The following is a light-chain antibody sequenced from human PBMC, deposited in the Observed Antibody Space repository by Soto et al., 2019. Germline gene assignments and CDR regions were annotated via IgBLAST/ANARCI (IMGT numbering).Light chain of an antibody. CDR2: EVS. CDR1: SSVVGSYNL. J-gene: IGLJ2*01. Sequence: QSVLTQPASVSGSPGQSITISCTGTSSVVGSYNLVSWYQQHPGKAPKLMIYEVSKRPSGVSNRFSGSKSGNTASLTISGLQAEDEADYYCCSYAGSSTLVFGGGTQLTGL. CDR3: CSYAGSSTLV. V-gene: IGLV2-23*02.